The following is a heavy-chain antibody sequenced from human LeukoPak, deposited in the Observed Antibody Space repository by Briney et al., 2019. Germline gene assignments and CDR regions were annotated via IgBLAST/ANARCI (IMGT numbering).Heavy chain of an antibody. D-gene: IGHD5-12*01. V-gene: IGHV3-33*01. CDR2: IWYDGSNK. Sequence: GRSLRLSCAASGFTFSSYGMHWVRQAPGKGLEWVAVIWYDGSNKYYADPVKGRFTISRDNSKNTLYLQMNSLRAKDTAVYYCARGDSGYDFLDYWGQGTLVTVSS. CDR1: GFTFSSYG. J-gene: IGHJ4*02. CDR3: ARGDSGYDFLDY.